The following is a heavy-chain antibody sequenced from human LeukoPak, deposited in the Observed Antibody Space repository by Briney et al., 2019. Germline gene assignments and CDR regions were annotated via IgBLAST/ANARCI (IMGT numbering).Heavy chain of an antibody. CDR1: GFTLGGHD. J-gene: IGHJ4*02. Sequence: PGGSLRLSCTASGFTLGGHDMHWVRQTAGDGLEWVAAVSAGHHAFYAGSVKGRFTVSREDAKNSLYLQMNSLRAGDTAVYYCVREACGYHYTYFDYWGQGSLVTVSS. V-gene: IGHV3-13*01. CDR2: VSAGHHA. CDR3: VREACGYHYTYFDY. D-gene: IGHD5-18*01.